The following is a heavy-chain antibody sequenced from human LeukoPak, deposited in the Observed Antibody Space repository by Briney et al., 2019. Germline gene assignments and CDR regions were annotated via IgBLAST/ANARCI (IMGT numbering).Heavy chain of an antibody. D-gene: IGHD3-10*01. J-gene: IGHJ4*02. V-gene: IGHV3-30*09. Sequence: GRSLRLSCAASGFTFSTYPIHWVRQAPGKGLEWVAVISYDGTNKYFADSVKGRFAISRDNSKSTLYLQMNRLRPEDTALYSCARGHYYASVKIDYWGQGTLVTVSP. CDR1: GFTFSTYP. CDR3: ARGHYYASVKIDY. CDR2: ISYDGTNK.